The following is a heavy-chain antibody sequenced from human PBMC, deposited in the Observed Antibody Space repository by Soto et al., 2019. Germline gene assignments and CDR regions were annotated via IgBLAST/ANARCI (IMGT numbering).Heavy chain of an antibody. CDR3: ARDPQLELRSYPNYYYYGMDV. CDR2: ISAYNGNT. J-gene: IGHJ6*02. CDR1: GYTFTSYG. V-gene: IGHV1-18*04. D-gene: IGHD1-7*01. Sequence: ASVKVSCKASGYTFTSYGISWVRQAPGQGLEWMGWISAYNGNTNYAQKLQGRVTMTTDTSTSTAYMELRSLRSDDTAVYYCARDPQLELRSYPNYYYYGMDVWGQGTTVTVSS.